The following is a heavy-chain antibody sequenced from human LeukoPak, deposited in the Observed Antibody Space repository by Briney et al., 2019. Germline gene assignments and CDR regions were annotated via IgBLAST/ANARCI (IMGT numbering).Heavy chain of an antibody. CDR1: GGTFSSYA. Sequence: SVKVSCKASGGTFSSYAISWVRQAPGQGLEWMGGIIPIFGTANYAQKFQGRVTITADESTSTAYMELSSLRSEDTAVYYCNYSSGSYYSNWFDPWGQGTLVTVSS. CDR2: IIPIFGTA. D-gene: IGHD3-10*01. V-gene: IGHV1-69*13. CDR3: NYSSGSYYSNWFDP. J-gene: IGHJ5*02.